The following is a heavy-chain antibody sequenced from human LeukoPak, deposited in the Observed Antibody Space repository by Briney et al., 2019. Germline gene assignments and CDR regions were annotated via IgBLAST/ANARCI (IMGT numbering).Heavy chain of an antibody. V-gene: IGHV3-9*01. CDR3: AKARYCSSTSCTRSFDY. D-gene: IGHD2-2*01. CDR2: ISWNSGSI. J-gene: IGHJ4*02. CDR1: GFTFDDYA. Sequence: GRSLRLSCAASGFTFDDYAMHWVRQAPGKGLEWVSGISWNSGSIDYADSVKGRFTISRDNAKNSLYLQMNSLRAEDTALYYCAKARYCSSTSCTRSFDYWGQGTLVTVSS.